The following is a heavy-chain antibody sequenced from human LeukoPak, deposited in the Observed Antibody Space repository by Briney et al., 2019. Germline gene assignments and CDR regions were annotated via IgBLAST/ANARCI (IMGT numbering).Heavy chain of an antibody. Sequence: GGSLRLSCAASGFTFSSYAMHWVRQAPGKGLEWVAVISYDGSNKYYADSVKGRFTISRDNSKNTLYLQMNSLRAEDTAVYYCAREWAGAFDYWGQGTLVTVSS. D-gene: IGHD3-10*01. CDR1: GFTFSSYA. J-gene: IGHJ4*02. V-gene: IGHV3-30*04. CDR2: ISYDGSNK. CDR3: AREWAGAFDY.